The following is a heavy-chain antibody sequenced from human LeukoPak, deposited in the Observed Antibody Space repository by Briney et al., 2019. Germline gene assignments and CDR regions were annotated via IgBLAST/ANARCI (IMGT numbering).Heavy chain of an antibody. CDR2: IIPIFGTA. V-gene: IGHV1-69*05. CDR1: GGTFSSYA. Sequence: SVKVSSAASGGTFSSYAICCVRQAPGQGLEWMGGIIPIFGTANYAQKFQGRVTITTDESTSTAYMELSSLRSEDTAVYYCARGLPTTIVGSSFDIWGQGTMVTVSS. J-gene: IGHJ3*02. D-gene: IGHD2/OR15-2a*01. CDR3: ARGLPTTIVGSSFDI.